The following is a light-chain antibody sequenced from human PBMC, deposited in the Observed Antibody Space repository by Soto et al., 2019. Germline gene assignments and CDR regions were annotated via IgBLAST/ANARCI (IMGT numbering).Light chain of an antibody. V-gene: IGLV6-57*04. CDR1: SGSIVSNY. CDR2: EDN. Sequence: NFMLTQPHSVSESPGKTVTISCTRSSGSIVSNYVQWYQQRPGSAPTTVIYEDNQRPSGVPDRFSGSIDSSSNSASLTISGLKTEDEADYYCQSYDSSSLYVFGTGTKLTVL. CDR3: QSYDSSSLYV. J-gene: IGLJ1*01.